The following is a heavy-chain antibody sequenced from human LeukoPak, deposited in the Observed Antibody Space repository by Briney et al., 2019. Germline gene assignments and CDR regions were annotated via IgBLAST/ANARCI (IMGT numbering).Heavy chain of an antibody. CDR2: IYYSGST. Sequence: SETLSLTCTVSGGSISSSSYYWGWIRQPPGKGLEWIGGIYYSGSTYYNPSLKSRVTISVDTSKNQFSLKLSSVTAADTAVYYCAKPNVDTATYYFDYRGQGTLVTVSS. CDR3: AKPNVDTATYYFDY. V-gene: IGHV4-39*01. CDR1: GGSISSSSYY. D-gene: IGHD5-18*01. J-gene: IGHJ4*02.